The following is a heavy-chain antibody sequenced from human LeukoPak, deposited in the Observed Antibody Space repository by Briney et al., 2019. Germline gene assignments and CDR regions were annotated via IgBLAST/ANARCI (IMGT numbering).Heavy chain of an antibody. D-gene: IGHD1-26*01. J-gene: IGHJ4*02. V-gene: IGHV3-53*01. CDR2: SYSGGTS. Sequence: GGSLRLSCAASGFTVSSDHMSWVRQAPGKGLEWVAVSYSGGTSQYAESVKGRFTISRDNSYNSLYLQMNSLRAEDTALYYCARVWELSFYHCGQGALVTVSS. CDR1: GFTVSSDH. CDR3: ARVWELSFYH.